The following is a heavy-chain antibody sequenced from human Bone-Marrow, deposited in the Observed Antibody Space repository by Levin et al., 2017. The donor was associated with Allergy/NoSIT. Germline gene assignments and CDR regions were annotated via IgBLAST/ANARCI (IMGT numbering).Heavy chain of an antibody. Sequence: AGESLKISCKASGYTFISYGVSWVRQAPGQGLEWMGWISPYNGNTQYLQKLQGRVTMTTDTSTTTVYMELRSLRSDDTALYYCTRGANPGSGWPDYQYGMDVWGQGTTVTVSS. J-gene: IGHJ6*02. CDR2: ISPYNGNT. D-gene: IGHD6-19*01. CDR1: GYTFISYG. V-gene: IGHV1-18*01. CDR3: TRGANPGSGWPDYQYGMDV.